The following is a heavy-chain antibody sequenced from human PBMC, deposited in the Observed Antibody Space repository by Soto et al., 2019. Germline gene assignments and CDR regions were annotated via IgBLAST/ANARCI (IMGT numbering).Heavy chain of an antibody. J-gene: IGHJ3*02. Sequence: EVQLLESGGGLAQPGGSLRLSCAASGFTFSSYAMSWVRQAPGKGLEWVSAISGSGGSTYYADSVKGRFTISRDNSKNTLYLQMNSLRAEDTAVYYCAKDSPSFYGSGSYYKVGAFDIWGQGTMVTVSS. CDR1: GFTFSSYA. CDR3: AKDSPSFYGSGSYYKVGAFDI. CDR2: ISGSGGST. D-gene: IGHD3-10*01. V-gene: IGHV3-23*01.